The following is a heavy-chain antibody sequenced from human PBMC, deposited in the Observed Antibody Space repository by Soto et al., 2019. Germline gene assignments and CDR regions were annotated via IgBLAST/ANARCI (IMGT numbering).Heavy chain of an antibody. CDR1: GDTFSFYT. J-gene: IGHJ4*02. CDR2: INPIVSMS. CDR3: AASYGSGYRAFDY. D-gene: IGHD3-10*01. Sequence: QVQLVQSGTEVKKPGSSVKVSCKASGDTFSFYTISWVRQAPGLGLEWVGRINPIVSMSNYAQKFQGRVTMTADKSTSTAYMELRSLRSDDTAMYFCAASYGSGYRAFDYWGQGALVTVSS. V-gene: IGHV1-69*02.